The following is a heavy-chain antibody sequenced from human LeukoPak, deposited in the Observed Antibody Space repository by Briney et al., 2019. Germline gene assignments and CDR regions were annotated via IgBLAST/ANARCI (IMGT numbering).Heavy chain of an antibody. V-gene: IGHV1-8*01. J-gene: IGHJ4*02. CDR2: MNPNSGNT. D-gene: IGHD3-10*01. Sequence: ASVKVSCKASGYTFTSYDINWVRQATGQGLEWMGWMNPNSGNTGYAQKLQGRVTMTRNTSISTAYMELSSLTSEDTAVYYCAIRSSRSSGSAIDYWGQGTLVTVAS. CDR3: AIRSSRSSGSAIDY. CDR1: GYTFTSYD.